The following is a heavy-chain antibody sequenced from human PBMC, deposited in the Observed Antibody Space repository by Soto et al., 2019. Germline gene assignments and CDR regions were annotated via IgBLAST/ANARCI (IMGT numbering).Heavy chain of an antibody. D-gene: IGHD6-13*01. CDR2: ISGSGGST. CDR1: GFTFSSYA. Sequence: GGSLRLSCAASGFTFSSYAMSWVRQAPGKGLEWVSAISGSGGSTYYADSVKGRFTISRDNSKNTLYLQMNSLRAEDTAVYYCAKSRYSSSWYQVEYFQHWGQGTLVTVSS. J-gene: IGHJ1*01. V-gene: IGHV3-23*01. CDR3: AKSRYSSSWYQVEYFQH.